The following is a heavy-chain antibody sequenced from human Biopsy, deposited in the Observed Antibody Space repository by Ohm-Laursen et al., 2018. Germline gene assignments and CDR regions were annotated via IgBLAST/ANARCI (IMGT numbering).Heavy chain of an antibody. CDR3: ARFIVPSLHCSNGVCPIRWFDP. J-gene: IGHJ5*02. Sequence: GTLSLTWSVYGGTYSGYHWSWIRQPPGKGLEWIGEVHHDGRANYNPSLKSRVTISGDMSKKQFSLKLSGVTAADTAVYYCARFIVPSLHCSNGVCPIRWFDPWGQGTLVTVFS. V-gene: IGHV4-34*01. CDR2: VHHDGRA. D-gene: IGHD2-2*01. CDR1: GGTYSGYH.